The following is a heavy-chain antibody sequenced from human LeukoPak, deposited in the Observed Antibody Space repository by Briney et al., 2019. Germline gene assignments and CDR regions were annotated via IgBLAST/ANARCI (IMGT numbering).Heavy chain of an antibody. Sequence: EFGPTLVNPTQTLTLTCTFSGFSLSTSGVGVGWIRQPPGKALEWLALIYWDDDKRYSPSLKSRLTITKDTSKNQVVLAMTNMDPVDTATYYCAHRLESCYEKNWFDPWGQGTLVTVSS. D-gene: IGHD2-2*01. CDR3: AHRLESCYEKNWFDP. CDR2: IYWDDDK. J-gene: IGHJ5*02. V-gene: IGHV2-5*02. CDR1: GFSLSTSGVG.